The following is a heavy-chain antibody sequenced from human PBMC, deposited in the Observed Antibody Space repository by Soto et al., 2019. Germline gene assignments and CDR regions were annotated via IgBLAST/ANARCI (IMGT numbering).Heavy chain of an antibody. J-gene: IGHJ6*04. CDR2: IYYSGST. D-gene: IGHD5-18*01. CDR1: GGSISSSSFH. V-gene: IGHV4-39*01. Sequence: SETLSLTCTVSGGSISSSSFHWGWIRQPPGKGLEWIGSIYYSGSTYYSPSLKSRVTISVDTSKNQFSLKLSSVTAADTAVYYCASPYVEYSYVYHYYYGMDVGGKGTTVTVSS. CDR3: ASPYVEYSYVYHYYYGMDV.